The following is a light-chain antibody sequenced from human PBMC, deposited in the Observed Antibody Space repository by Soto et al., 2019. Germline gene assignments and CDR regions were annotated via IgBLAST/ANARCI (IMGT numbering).Light chain of an antibody. Sequence: EIVLTQSPAALSLSPGERATLSCRASQSVSTYVAWYQHKPGQAPRLLIFDASNRATGIPARFSGSGSGTDFILTISSLDPEHFAVYYCQQRSNWPRTFGQGTMVEI. CDR3: QQRSNWPRT. V-gene: IGKV3-11*01. CDR2: DAS. J-gene: IGKJ1*01. CDR1: QSVSTY.